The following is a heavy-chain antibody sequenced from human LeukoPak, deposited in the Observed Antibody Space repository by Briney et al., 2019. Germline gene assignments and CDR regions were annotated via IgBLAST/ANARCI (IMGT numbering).Heavy chain of an antibody. CDR1: GGSISSSSSY. J-gene: IGHJ4*02. Sequence: PSETLSLTCTVSGGSISSSSSYWAWIRQPPGKGLEWIGSTYYTGSTYRNPSLKSRFTISVDTSKNQFSLKLSSVTAADTAVYYCARHEPPEGGGGTSDYWGQGTLVTVSS. V-gene: IGHV4-39*01. CDR3: ARHEPPEGGGGTSDY. D-gene: IGHD3-10*01. CDR2: TYYTGST.